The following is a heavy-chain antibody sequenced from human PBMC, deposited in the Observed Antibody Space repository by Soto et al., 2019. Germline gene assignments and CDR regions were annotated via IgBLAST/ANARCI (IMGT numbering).Heavy chain of an antibody. CDR3: TTDPIRHYDILTGYYYFDY. CDR2: IKSKTDGGTT. D-gene: IGHD3-9*01. V-gene: IGHV3-15*01. J-gene: IGHJ4*02. Sequence: EVQLVESGGGLVKPGGSLRLSCAASGFIFSKAWMSWVRQAPGKGLEWVGRIKSKTDGGTTDYGAPVKGRFTISRDDSKNPLYLQMNSLKTEDTAVYFCTTDPIRHYDILTGYYYFDYWGQGTLVNVSS. CDR1: GFIFSKAW.